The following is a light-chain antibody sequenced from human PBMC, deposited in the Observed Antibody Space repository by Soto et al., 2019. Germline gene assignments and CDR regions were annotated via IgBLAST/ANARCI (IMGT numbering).Light chain of an antibody. V-gene: IGKV1-13*02. J-gene: IGKJ4*01. CDR2: EAS. CDR1: QGISSA. Sequence: AIQLTQSPSSLSASVGDRVTITCRASQGISSALAWYQQKPGKAPKLLIYEASSLESGVPSRFSGSGSGTDFTLTISSLQPEDFATYYCQQFNSYPAFGGGTKVEIK. CDR3: QQFNSYPA.